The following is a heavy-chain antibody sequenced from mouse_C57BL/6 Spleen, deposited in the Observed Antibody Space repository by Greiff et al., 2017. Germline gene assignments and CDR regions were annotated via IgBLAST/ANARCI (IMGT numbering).Heavy chain of an antibody. V-gene: IGHV1-82*01. Sequence: QVQLKESGPELVKPGASVKISCKASGYAFSSSWMNWVKQRPGQGLEWIGRIYPGDGGTNYNGKFKGKATLPADKSSSTAYMQLSSLTFEDSAVYFCASITTVVEDYYAMDYWGQGTSVTVSS. J-gene: IGHJ4*01. D-gene: IGHD1-1*01. CDR2: IYPGDGGT. CDR3: ASITTVVEDYYAMDY. CDR1: GYAFSSSW.